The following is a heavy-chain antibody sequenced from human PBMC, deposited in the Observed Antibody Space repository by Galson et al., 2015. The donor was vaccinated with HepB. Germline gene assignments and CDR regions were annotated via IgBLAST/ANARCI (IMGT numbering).Heavy chain of an antibody. CDR3: ARDRGAVVY. J-gene: IGHJ4*02. Sequence: SLRLSCAASGFAFSSYSMNWVRQAPGKGLEWVSVIYSGGTTYYADSVKGRFTISRDNSKNTLYLQMNSLRAEDTAVYYCARDRGAVVYWGQGTLVTVSS. CDR2: IYSGGTT. CDR1: GFAFSSYS. V-gene: IGHV3-66*02. D-gene: IGHD6-19*01.